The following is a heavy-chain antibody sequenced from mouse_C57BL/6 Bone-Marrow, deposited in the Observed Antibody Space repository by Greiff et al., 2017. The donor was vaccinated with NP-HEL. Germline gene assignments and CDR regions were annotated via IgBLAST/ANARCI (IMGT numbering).Heavy chain of an antibody. CDR2: IRSKSSNYAT. Sequence: VQLKQSGGGLVQPKGSLKLSCAASGFTFNTYAMHWVRQAPGKGLEWVARIRSKSSNYATYYADSVKDRFTISRNDSQSMLYLQMNNLKTEDTAMCDCVRGGRGFAYWGQGTLVTVSA. CDR3: VRGGRGFAY. D-gene: IGHD3-3*01. J-gene: IGHJ3*01. CDR1: GFTFNTYA. V-gene: IGHV10-3*01.